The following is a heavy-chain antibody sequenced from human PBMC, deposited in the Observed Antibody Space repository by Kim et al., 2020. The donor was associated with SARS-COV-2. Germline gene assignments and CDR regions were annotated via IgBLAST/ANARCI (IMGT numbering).Heavy chain of an antibody. Sequence: SETLSLTYTVSGGSISSSSYYWGWIRQPPGKGLEWIGRIYYSGSTYYNPSLKSRVTISVDTSKNQFSLKLSSVTAADTAVYYCARGYCSSTSCSWNWFDPWGQGTLVTVSS. CDR2: IYYSGST. CDR1: GGSISSSSYY. CDR3: ARGYCSSTSCSWNWFDP. J-gene: IGHJ5*02. D-gene: IGHD2-2*01. V-gene: IGHV4-39*01.